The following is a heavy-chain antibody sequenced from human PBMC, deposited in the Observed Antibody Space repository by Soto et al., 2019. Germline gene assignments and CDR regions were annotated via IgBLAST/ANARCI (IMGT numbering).Heavy chain of an antibody. V-gene: IGHV3-23*01. Sequence: GGSLRLSCAASGFTLSNYGMSWVRQAPGKGLEWVSGILGSDYSTYYADAVKGRFIISRDNSKNTLYLQMNSLRAEDTAVYYCAKSKRRIAVAGTDNWFDPWGQGTLVTVSS. J-gene: IGHJ5*02. CDR3: AKSKRRIAVAGTDNWFDP. CDR1: GFTLSNYG. D-gene: IGHD6-19*01. CDR2: ILGSDYST.